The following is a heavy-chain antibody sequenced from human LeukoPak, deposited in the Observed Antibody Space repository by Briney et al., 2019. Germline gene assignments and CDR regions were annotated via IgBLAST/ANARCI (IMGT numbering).Heavy chain of an antibody. D-gene: IGHD6-13*01. CDR3: AKDGGGYSSSWGYYFDY. CDR1: GFTLSSYG. J-gene: IGHJ4*02. Sequence: GGSLRLSCAASGFTLSSYGMHWVRQAPGKGLEWVAFIRYDGSNKYYADSVKGRFTISRDNSKNTLYLQMNSLRAEDTAVYYCAKDGGGYSSSWGYYFDYWGQGTLVTVSS. V-gene: IGHV3-30*02. CDR2: IRYDGSNK.